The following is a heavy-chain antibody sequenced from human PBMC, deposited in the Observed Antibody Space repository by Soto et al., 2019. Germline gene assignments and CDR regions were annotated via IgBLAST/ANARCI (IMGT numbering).Heavy chain of an antibody. CDR2: IYPGDSDT. D-gene: IGHD6-19*01. CDR1: GYRFTNYW. J-gene: IGHJ6*02. CDR3: ARQLWDSGGWSSDYYYYAMDV. V-gene: IGHV5-51*01. Sequence: GESLKISCKGSGYRFTNYWIGWVRQMPGKGLEWMGIIYPGDSDTRYSPSFQGQVTISADESICTVYLQWSSLKASDTAMYYCARQLWDSGGWSSDYYYYAMDVWGQGTTVTVSS.